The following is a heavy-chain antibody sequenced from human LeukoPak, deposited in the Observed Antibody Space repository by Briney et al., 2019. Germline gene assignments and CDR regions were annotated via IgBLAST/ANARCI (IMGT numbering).Heavy chain of an antibody. V-gene: IGHV3-23*01. CDR3: AKDIRLRLGDPSFPSFDY. CDR2: ISGSGGST. Sequence: PGGSLRLSCAASGFTFSSYAMSWVRQAPGKGLEWVSAISGSGGSTNYADSVKGRFTISRDNSKNTLHLQMNSLRAEDTAVYYCAKDIRLRLGDPSFPSFDYWGQGTLVTVSS. CDR1: GFTFSSYA. D-gene: IGHD3-16*01. J-gene: IGHJ4*02.